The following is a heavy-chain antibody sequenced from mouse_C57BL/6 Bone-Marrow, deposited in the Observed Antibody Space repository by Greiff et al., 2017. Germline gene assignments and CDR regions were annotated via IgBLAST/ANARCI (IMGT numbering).Heavy chain of an antibody. CDR2: INPNNGGT. V-gene: IGHV1-26*01. CDR1: GYTFTDYY. J-gene: IGHJ1*03. CDR3: ARSDYDGYYGGYFDV. Sequence: EVQLQQSGPELVKPGASVKISCKASGYTFTDYYMNWVKQSHGKSLEWIGDINPNNGGTSYNQKFKGKATLTVDKSSSTAYMELRSLTSEDSAVYYCARSDYDGYYGGYFDVWGTGTTVTVSS. D-gene: IGHD2-3*01.